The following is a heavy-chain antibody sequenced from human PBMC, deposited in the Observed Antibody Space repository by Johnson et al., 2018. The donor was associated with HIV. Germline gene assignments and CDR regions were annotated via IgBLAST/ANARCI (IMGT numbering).Heavy chain of an antibody. V-gene: IGHV3-53*01. J-gene: IGHJ3*02. CDR3: ANLFRGDWGFDAFDI. CDR2: IYSGGST. D-gene: IGHD7-27*01. CDR1: GFTVSSNY. Sequence: VQLVESGGGLIQPGGSLRLSCAASGFTVSSNYMSWVRQAPGKGLAWVSVIYSGGSTYYADSVKGRFTISRDNSKNTLYLQMNSLRAEDTALYYCANLFRGDWGFDAFDIWGQGTMVTVSS.